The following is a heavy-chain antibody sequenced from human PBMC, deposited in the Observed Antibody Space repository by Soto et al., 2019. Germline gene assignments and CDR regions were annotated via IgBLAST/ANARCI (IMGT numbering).Heavy chain of an antibody. CDR2: ISSSGSFI. CDR1: GFTFRTYG. V-gene: IGHV3-21*01. CDR3: ARETEGIAEALDY. Sequence: PGGSLRLSCAASGFTFRTYGMNWVRRAPGGGLEWAASISSSGSFIYYADSVKGRFTISRDDAEKSLYLQMNSLRAEDTALYYCARETEGIAEALDYWGRGTLVTVYS. J-gene: IGHJ4*02.